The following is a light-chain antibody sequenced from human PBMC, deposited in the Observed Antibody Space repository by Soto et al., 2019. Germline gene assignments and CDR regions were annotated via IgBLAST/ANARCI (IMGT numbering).Light chain of an antibody. V-gene: IGLV1-47*01. CDR1: NSNIATYS. J-gene: IGLJ2*01. CDR3: AAWDDSLTIL. CDR2: END. Sequence: QLVLTQPPSASGTPGQTVTISCSGSNSNIATYSVYWYQQLPGTAPKLLIYENDQRPSGVPDRFSGSKSDTSASLAIAGLRSGDEADYYCAAWDDSLTILFGGGTKLTVL.